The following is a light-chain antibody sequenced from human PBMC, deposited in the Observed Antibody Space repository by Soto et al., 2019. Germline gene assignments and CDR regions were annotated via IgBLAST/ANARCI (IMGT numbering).Light chain of an antibody. V-gene: IGLV1-40*01. CDR1: SSNIGAGYD. CDR3: SSYTSSSTLI. CDR2: GNS. Sequence: QSVLTQPPSVSGAPGQRVTISCTGSSSNIGAGYDVHWYQQLPGTAPKLLIYGNSNRPSGVPDQFSGSKSGTSASLVITGLQAEDEADYYCSSYTSSSTLIFGGGTKLTV. J-gene: IGLJ2*01.